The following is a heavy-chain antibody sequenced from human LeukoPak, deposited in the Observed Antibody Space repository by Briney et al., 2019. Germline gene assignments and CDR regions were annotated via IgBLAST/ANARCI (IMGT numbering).Heavy chain of an antibody. CDR2: ISYDGSNK. D-gene: IGHD3-3*01. Sequence: GRSLRLSCAASGFTFSSYAMHWVRQAPGKGLEWVAVISYDGSNKYYADSVKGRFTISRDNSKNTLYLQMNSLRAEDTAVYYCARDPYSKIFGGWGHGTLVTVSS. J-gene: IGHJ4*01. V-gene: IGHV3-30-3*01. CDR1: GFTFSSYA. CDR3: ARDPYSKIFGG.